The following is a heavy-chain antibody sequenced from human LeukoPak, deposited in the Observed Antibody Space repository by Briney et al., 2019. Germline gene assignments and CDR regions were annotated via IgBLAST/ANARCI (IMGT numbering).Heavy chain of an antibody. Sequence: GGSLRLSCAAPGFTFSTYAMSWVRQAPGMGLEWVSTISGSGGSTYYADSVKGRFTISRDNSKNTLYLQMNSLRAEDTAVYYCAKLRGATINAWYCDYWGQGTLVTVSS. V-gene: IGHV3-23*01. CDR2: ISGSGGST. J-gene: IGHJ4*02. CDR3: AKLRGATINAWYCDY. D-gene: IGHD5-12*01. CDR1: GFTFSTYA.